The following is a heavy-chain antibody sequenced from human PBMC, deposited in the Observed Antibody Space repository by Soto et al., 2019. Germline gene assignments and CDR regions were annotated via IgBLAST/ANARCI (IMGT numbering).Heavy chain of an antibody. CDR2: ISDDGSTA. Sequence: GGSLRLSCAVSGFTFSAYWMHWVRQVPGKGLTWVSRISDDGSTATYADSVKGRFVISRDNAKNTLYLQMNSLRAEDTAVYYCAKTDTAMPYPHYYYYYGMDVWGQGTTVTVSS. J-gene: IGHJ6*02. CDR3: AKTDTAMPYPHYYYYYGMDV. D-gene: IGHD5-18*01. V-gene: IGHV3-74*01. CDR1: GFTFSAYW.